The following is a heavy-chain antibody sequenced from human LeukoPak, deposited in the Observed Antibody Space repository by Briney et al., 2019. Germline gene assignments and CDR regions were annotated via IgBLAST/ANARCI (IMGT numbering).Heavy chain of an antibody. J-gene: IGHJ4*02. CDR1: GFTFSSYA. CDR2: ISGSGGST. Sequence: GGSLRLSCAASGFTFSSYAMSWVRQAPGKGLEWVSAISGSGGSTYYADSVKGRFTISRDNAKNSLYLQMNSLRAEDTAVYYCARYGSWLYYFDYWGQGTLVTVSS. D-gene: IGHD4-17*01. V-gene: IGHV3-23*01. CDR3: ARYGSWLYYFDY.